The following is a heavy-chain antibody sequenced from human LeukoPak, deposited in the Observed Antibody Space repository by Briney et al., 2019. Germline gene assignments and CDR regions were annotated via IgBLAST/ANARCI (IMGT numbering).Heavy chain of an antibody. J-gene: IGHJ4*02. V-gene: IGHV3-74*03. CDR3: AMIKEG. CDR2: INSDGRTT. CDR1: GCSFSNYW. D-gene: IGHD3-22*01. Sequence: GVALRLPRLRCGCSFSNYWMHGVHQPPPKGLVWVSRINSDGRTTTYADSVKGQFTISKDNAKNTLYLQMNSLRAEDTAVYHSAMIKEGWGQGTMVTVSS.